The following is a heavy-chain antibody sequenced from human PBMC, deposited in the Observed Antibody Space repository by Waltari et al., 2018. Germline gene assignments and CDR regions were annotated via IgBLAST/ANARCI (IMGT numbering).Heavy chain of an antibody. CDR1: GGSISSYY. V-gene: IGHV4-59*01. Sequence: QVQLQESGPGLVKPSEPLSLTCTVAGGSISSYYWSWIRQPPGKGLEWIGYIYYSGSTNYNPSLKSRVTISVDTSKNQFSLKLSSVTAADTAVYYCARKSLMDWFDPWGQGTLVTVSS. CDR2: IYYSGST. J-gene: IGHJ5*02. CDR3: ARKSLMDWFDP.